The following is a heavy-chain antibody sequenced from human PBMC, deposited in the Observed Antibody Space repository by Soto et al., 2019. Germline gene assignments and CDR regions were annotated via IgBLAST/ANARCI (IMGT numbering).Heavy chain of an antibody. D-gene: IGHD3-10*01. J-gene: IGHJ4*02. CDR2: ISSSSSYI. Sequence: GGSLRLSCAASGFTFSSYSMNWVRQAPGKGLEWASSISSSSSYIYYADSVKGRFTISRDNAKNSLYLQMNSLRAEDTAVYYCARDFGRGVIKDYFDYWGQGTLVTVSS. CDR1: GFTFSSYS. V-gene: IGHV3-21*01. CDR3: ARDFGRGVIKDYFDY.